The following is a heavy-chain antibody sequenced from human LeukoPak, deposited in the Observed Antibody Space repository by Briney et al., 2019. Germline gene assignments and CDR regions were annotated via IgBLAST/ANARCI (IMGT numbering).Heavy chain of an antibody. CDR3: ARGTHYDYVWGSFLPDF. V-gene: IGHV4-39*07. J-gene: IGHJ4*02. CDR1: GGSISSSSYY. Sequence: PSETLSLTCTVSGGSISSSSYYWGWIRQPPGKGLEWIGSIYYSGSTYYNPSLKSRVTISVDTSKNQFSLKLSSVTAADTAVYFCARGTHYDYVWGSFLPDFWGQGTLVTVSS. CDR2: IYYSGST. D-gene: IGHD3-16*01.